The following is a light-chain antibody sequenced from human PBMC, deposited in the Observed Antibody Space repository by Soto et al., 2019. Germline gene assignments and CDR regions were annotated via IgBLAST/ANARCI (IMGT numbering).Light chain of an antibody. Sequence: QSALTQPASVSGSPGQSITISCAGTSSDVGGYTYVSWYQQHPGKAPKLMIYDVSNRPSGVSNRFSGSKSGNTASLTISGLQAEDEADYYCTSYTSSGTPYVFGGGTKLTVL. CDR1: SSDVGGYTY. CDR2: DVS. CDR3: TSYTSSGTPYV. J-gene: IGLJ1*01. V-gene: IGLV2-14*01.